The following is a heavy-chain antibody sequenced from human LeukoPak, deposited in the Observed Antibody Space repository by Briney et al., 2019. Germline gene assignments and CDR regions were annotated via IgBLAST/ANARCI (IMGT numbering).Heavy chain of an antibody. J-gene: IGHJ6*03. D-gene: IGHD2-2*02. Sequence: ASVKVSCKASGYTFTSYGISWVRQAPGQGLEWMGWISAYNGNTNYAQKLQGRVTMTTDTSTSTAYMELRSLRSDDTAVYYCARVPYCSSTSCYIGAYYYYMDVWGKGTTVTVSS. CDR2: ISAYNGNT. V-gene: IGHV1-18*01. CDR3: ARVPYCSSTSCYIGAYYYYMDV. CDR1: GYTFTSYG.